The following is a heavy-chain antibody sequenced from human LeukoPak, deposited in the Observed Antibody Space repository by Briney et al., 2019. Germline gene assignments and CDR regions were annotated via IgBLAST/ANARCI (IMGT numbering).Heavy chain of an antibody. V-gene: IGHV3-23*01. D-gene: IGHD3-22*01. CDR1: GFTFSSYA. Sequence: GGSLRLSCAASGFTFSSYAITWVRQAPGKGLEWVSGISGRGGRTYYAGSVKGRFTISRDNAKNSLYLQMNSLRAEDTALYYCVRRQGSGYYFGIDYWGQGTLVTVSS. CDR3: VRRQGSGYYFGIDY. CDR2: ISGRGGRT. J-gene: IGHJ4*02.